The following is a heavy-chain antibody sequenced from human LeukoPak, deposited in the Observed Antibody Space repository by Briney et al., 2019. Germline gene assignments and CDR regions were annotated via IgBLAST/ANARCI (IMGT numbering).Heavy chain of an antibody. CDR3: ARRREQVSFISRRKDQSFDY. CDR2: IKQDGRAT. Sequence: GGTLRLSRVASGFTFSTYWISWVRHAPGKGLEWVANIKQDGRATYNVDSVKGRFTISRDNANNSMYLQMNSLRAEDTAVYYCARRREQVSFISRRKDQSFDYWGQGTLVTVSS. CDR1: GFTFSTYW. J-gene: IGHJ4*02. V-gene: IGHV3-7*01. D-gene: IGHD1-14*01.